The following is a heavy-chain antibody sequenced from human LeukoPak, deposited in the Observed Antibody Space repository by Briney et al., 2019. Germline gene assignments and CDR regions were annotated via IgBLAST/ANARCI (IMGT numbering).Heavy chain of an antibody. CDR1: GYTFTSYG. J-gene: IGHJ4*02. CDR2: ISAYNGNT. D-gene: IGHD3-22*01. CDR3: ARVDYDSSGYYFDY. V-gene: IGHV1-18*01. Sequence: ASVKVSCKASGYTFTSYGISWVRQAPGQGLEWMGWISAYNGNTNYAQKLQGRVTMTTDTSTSTAFMELRSLRSDDTAVYYCARVDYDSSGYYFDYWGQGTLATVSS.